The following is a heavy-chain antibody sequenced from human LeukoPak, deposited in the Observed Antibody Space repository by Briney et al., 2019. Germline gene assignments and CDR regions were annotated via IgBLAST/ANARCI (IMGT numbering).Heavy chain of an antibody. J-gene: IGHJ5*02. CDR2: IIPIFGTA. CDR3: ARVYDFWSGPFDP. Sequence: GASVKVSCKASGGTFNSYAISWVRQAPGQGLEWMGGIIPIFGTANYAQKFQGRVTITADESTSTAYMELSSLRSEDTAVYYCARVYDFWSGPFDPWGQGTLVTVSS. V-gene: IGHV1-69*13. D-gene: IGHD3-3*01. CDR1: GGTFNSYA.